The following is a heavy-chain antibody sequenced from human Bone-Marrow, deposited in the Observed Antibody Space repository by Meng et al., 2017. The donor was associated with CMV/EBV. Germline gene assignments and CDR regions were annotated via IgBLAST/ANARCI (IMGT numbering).Heavy chain of an antibody. CDR2: IKEDGTTE. D-gene: IGHD2-15*01. Sequence: GESLKISCAASGFIFGSSWMSWARQAPGKGLEWVANIKEDGTTETYVDSVQGRFTISRDNAKDSLYLQMNSVRIEDTAVYYCVRDRGWFRLDPWGQGTLVIVSS. CDR3: VRDRGWFRLDP. V-gene: IGHV3-7*01. CDR1: GFIFGSSW. J-gene: IGHJ5*02.